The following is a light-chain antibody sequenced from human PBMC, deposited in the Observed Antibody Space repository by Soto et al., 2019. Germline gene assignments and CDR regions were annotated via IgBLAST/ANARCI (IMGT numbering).Light chain of an antibody. CDR2: EVS. CDR1: SSDVGSYNL. J-gene: IGLJ3*02. Sequence: QSALTQPASVSGSPGQSITISCTGTSSDVGSYNLVSWYQQHPGKAPKLMIYEVSKRPSGVSNRFSGSKSGNTASLTISGLQAEDEADYYCCSYAGSSTRFGGETKLTVL. CDR3: CSYAGSSTR. V-gene: IGLV2-23*02.